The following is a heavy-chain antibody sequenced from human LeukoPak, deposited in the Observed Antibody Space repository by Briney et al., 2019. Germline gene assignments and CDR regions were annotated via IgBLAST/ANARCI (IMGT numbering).Heavy chain of an antibody. Sequence: GGSLRLSCAASGFTFSSYAMSWVRQAPGKGLGWVSAVSGSGGSTYYADSVKGRFTISRDNSKNTLYLQMNSLRAEDTAVYCCAKVLVGATYGTIDYWGQGTLVTVSS. V-gene: IGHV3-23*01. D-gene: IGHD1-26*01. J-gene: IGHJ4*02. CDR3: AKVLVGATYGTIDY. CDR2: VSGSGGST. CDR1: GFTFSSYA.